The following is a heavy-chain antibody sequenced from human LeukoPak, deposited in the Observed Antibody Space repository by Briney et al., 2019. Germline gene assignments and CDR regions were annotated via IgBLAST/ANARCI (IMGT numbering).Heavy chain of an antibody. CDR3: AKDYGDLKEDF. D-gene: IGHD4-17*01. V-gene: IGHV3-23*01. CDR2: ISGSGGST. J-gene: IGHJ4*02. CDR1: GLTFSRHA. Sequence: PGGSLRLSCAASGLTFSRHAMSWVRQALGKGLEWVSSISGSGGSTYNGNSVKGRFTISRDNAKNTLYLQMNSLRAEDTAVYYCAKDYGDLKEDFWGQGTLVTVSS.